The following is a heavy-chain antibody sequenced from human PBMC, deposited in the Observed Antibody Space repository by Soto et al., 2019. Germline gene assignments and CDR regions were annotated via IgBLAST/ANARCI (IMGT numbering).Heavy chain of an antibody. CDR3: ARAQGSSGYAFDI. J-gene: IGHJ3*02. Sequence: GGSLRLSCAASGFTFSSYSMNWVRQAPGKGLEWVSSISSSSSYIYYADSVKGRFTISRDNDKNSLHLQMNSLRAEDTAVYYCARAQGSSGYAFDIWGQGTLVTVSS. CDR1: GFTFSSYS. V-gene: IGHV3-21*01. D-gene: IGHD6-25*01. CDR2: ISSSSSYI.